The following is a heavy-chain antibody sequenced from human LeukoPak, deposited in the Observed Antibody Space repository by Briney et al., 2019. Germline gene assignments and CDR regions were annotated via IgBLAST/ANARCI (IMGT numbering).Heavy chain of an antibody. CDR2: TYHSGST. J-gene: IGHJ4*02. Sequence: SETLSLTCAVSGYSFRIGYYWAWIGHPPGTGLDWMGRTYHSGSTYYNPSLKSRVTISVDTSKNQFSLKLSSVTAADTAVYYCAREHPKTSSSWYEFVDYWGQGTLVTVSS. CDR1: GYSFRIGYY. D-gene: IGHD6-13*01. V-gene: IGHV4-38-2*02. CDR3: AREHPKTSSSWYEFVDY.